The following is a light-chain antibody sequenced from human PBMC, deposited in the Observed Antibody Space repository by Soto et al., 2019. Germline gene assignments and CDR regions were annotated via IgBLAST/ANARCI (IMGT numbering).Light chain of an antibody. CDR2: DVS. V-gene: IGLV2-14*03. CDR3: SSYTSSSTVV. J-gene: IGLJ2*01. CDR1: SSDVGGYNY. Sequence: QSALTQPASVSGSPGQSITISSTGTSSDVGGYNYVSWYKQHSGKAPKLMIYDVSYRPSGVSNRFSGFKSGNTASLTISGLQAEDEADYYCSSYTSSSTVVFGGGTKLTVL.